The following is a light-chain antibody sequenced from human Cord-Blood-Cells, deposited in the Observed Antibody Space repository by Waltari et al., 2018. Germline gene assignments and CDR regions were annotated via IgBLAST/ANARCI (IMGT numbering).Light chain of an antibody. CDR1: QSVSSN. CDR2: GAS. CDR3: QQYNNWPYS. V-gene: IGKV3-15*01. J-gene: IGKJ2*03. Sequence: EIVMTQPPATLSVSPGERATLSCRASQSVSSNLAVYQQRPGQAPRLLIYGASTRATGIPARFSGSGSGTEFTLTISSLQSEDFAVYYCQQYNNWPYSFGQGTKLEIK.